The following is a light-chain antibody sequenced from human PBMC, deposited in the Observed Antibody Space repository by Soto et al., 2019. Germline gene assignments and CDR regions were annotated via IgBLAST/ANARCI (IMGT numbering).Light chain of an antibody. J-gene: IGLJ2*01. Sequence: QSALTQSRSVSGSPGQSVTISCTGSSSDVGGYDFVSWYQQHPGKAPKLIIYDVSKRPSGVPHRFSGSKSGNTASLTISGLQAEDEADYYCCSYAGIHTLVFGGGTKLTVL. CDR3: CSYAGIHTLV. CDR2: DVS. V-gene: IGLV2-11*01. CDR1: SSDVGGYDF.